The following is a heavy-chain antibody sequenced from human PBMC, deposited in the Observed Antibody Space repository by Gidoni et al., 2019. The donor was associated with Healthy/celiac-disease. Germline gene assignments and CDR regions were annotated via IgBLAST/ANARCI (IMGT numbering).Heavy chain of an antibody. CDR3: ARENPSGYYFDY. V-gene: IGHV3-30*01. CDR2: ISYYGSNK. CDR1: AFTFSSYA. J-gene: IGHJ4*02. D-gene: IGHD3-3*01. Sequence: QVPLVESGGRVVQLGRSLRLPCAASAFTFSSYAMHWVRQDPGKGLGWEAVISYYGSNKYYAESVKGRFTISRDNSKNTLYLQMNSMRAEDTAVYDCARENPSGYYFDYWGQGTLVTVSS.